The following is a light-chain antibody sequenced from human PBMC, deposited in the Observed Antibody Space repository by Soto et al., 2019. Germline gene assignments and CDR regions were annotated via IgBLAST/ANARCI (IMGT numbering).Light chain of an antibody. V-gene: IGLV1-47*01. J-gene: IGLJ1*01. CDR3: AGWDDSLSGHV. Sequence: QSVLAQPPSASGTPGQRVTISCSGSGSNIGSHNVYWYQHLPGTAPKLLIHKNNQRPSEVPDRFSGSKSGTSASLAISVRRSDDEADYYCAGWDDSLSGHVFGTGTKVTVL. CDR1: GSNIGSHN. CDR2: KNN.